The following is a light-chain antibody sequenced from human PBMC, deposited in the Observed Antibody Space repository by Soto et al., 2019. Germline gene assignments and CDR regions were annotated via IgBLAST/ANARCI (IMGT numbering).Light chain of an antibody. CDR2: DAS. Sequence: DLLMTQSLSSLSASVGHRFTIPCLASQDISNYLNWYQQKPGKVPKLLIYDASNLETGVPSRFSGSGSGTDFTFTISSLQPEDIATYYCQQYDNLPLTFGGGTKVDIK. J-gene: IGKJ4*01. CDR3: QQYDNLPLT. V-gene: IGKV1-33*01. CDR1: QDISNY.